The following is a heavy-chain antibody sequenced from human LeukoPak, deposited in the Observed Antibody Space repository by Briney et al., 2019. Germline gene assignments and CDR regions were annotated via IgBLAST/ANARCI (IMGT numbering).Heavy chain of an antibody. D-gene: IGHD3-16*01. V-gene: IGHV4-59*12. CDR1: GGSISRDY. J-gene: IGHJ4*02. CDR2: IYSSGNT. CDR3: ARDLRGMIDY. Sequence: SETLSLTCTVSGGSISRDYWNWIRQPPGKGLEWIAYIYSSGNTKYNPSLKSRVTISLDTSKNQFSLKLTSVTAADTAVYYCARDLRGMIDYWGQGTLVTVSS.